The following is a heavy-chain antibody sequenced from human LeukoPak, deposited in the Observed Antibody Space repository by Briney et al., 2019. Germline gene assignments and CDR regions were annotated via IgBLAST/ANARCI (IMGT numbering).Heavy chain of an antibody. V-gene: IGHV1-8*01. Sequence: ASVKVFCKASGYTFTSYDINWVRQATGQGLEWMGWMNPNSGNTGYAQKFQGRVTMTRNTSISTAYMELSSLRSEDTAVYYCASTYCGGDCYPAGAFDIWGQGTMVTVSS. CDR1: GYTFTSYD. J-gene: IGHJ3*02. D-gene: IGHD2-21*02. CDR2: MNPNSGNT. CDR3: ASTYCGGDCYPAGAFDI.